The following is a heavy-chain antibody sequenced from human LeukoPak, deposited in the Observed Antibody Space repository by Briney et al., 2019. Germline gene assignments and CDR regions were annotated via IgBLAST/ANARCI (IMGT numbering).Heavy chain of an antibody. V-gene: IGHV1-24*01. J-gene: IGHJ6*02. CDR2: FYPEDGET. D-gene: IGHD2-2*01. CDR1: GYTLTELS. CDR3: ATVSSAAMGWYYYYGMDV. Sequence: ASVKVSCKVSGYTLTELSMHWVRQAPGKGLEWMGGFYPEDGETIYAQKFQGRVTMTEDTSTDTAYMELSSLRSEDTAVYYCATVSSAAMGWYYYYGMDVWGQGTTVTVSS.